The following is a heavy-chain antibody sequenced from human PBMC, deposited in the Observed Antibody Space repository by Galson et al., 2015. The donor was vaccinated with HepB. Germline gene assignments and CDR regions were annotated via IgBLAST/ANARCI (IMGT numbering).Heavy chain of an antibody. J-gene: IGHJ4*02. CDR2: ISPIFGTP. D-gene: IGHD2-21*02. CDR3: STGRGDRRLDY. CDR1: GGTFRRNY. Sequence: SVKVSCKASGGTFRRNYISWVRQAPGQGLEWMGAISPIFGTPKYAQKFQGRVTIKVDESTSTVDMALISLRSDDTAVYYCSTGRGDRRLDYWGQGTLVAVSS. V-gene: IGHV1-69*13.